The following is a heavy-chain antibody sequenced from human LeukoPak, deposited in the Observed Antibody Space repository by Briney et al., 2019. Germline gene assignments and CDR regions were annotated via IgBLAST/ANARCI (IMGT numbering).Heavy chain of an antibody. V-gene: IGHV1-18*01. D-gene: IGHD3-3*01. Sequence: ASVKVPCKASGYRFSRYGISWVRQAPGQGPEWVGWVSVFNGDTKYAQKFQGRVTVTTEISTDTAYMELSSLRSDDTGVYYCARGHGYYYYMDVRGQGTTVTVSS. J-gene: IGHJ6*03. CDR1: GYRFSRYG. CDR3: ARGHGYYYYMDV. CDR2: VSVFNGDT.